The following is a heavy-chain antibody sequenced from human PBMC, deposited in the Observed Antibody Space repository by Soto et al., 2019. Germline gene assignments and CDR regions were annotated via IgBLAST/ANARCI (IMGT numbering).Heavy chain of an antibody. CDR3: ARAGGTTVTGLWHFDS. D-gene: IGHD4-17*01. Sequence: QVQLEESGGGVVQPGRSLRLSCEASGFTFNTYSMHWVRQPPGKGLEWLAAIWYDGTQKYYADSVKGRFIISRDNSKKTLYLEMYSLRAEVTAVYYCARAGGTTVTGLWHFDSWGQGTLVTVSS. CDR1: GFTFNTYS. CDR2: IWYDGTQK. V-gene: IGHV3-33*01. J-gene: IGHJ4*02.